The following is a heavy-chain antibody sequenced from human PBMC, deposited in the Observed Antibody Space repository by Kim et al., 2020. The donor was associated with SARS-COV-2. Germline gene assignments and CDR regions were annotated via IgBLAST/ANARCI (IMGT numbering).Heavy chain of an antibody. D-gene: IGHD3-3*01. V-gene: IGHV3-9*01. CDR2: INYNSGKI. CDR1: GFSFDDSA. CDR3: AKARLTDLNWFDS. Sequence: GGSLRLSCVASGFSFDDSAMHWVRQAPGKGLEWVSGINYNSGKIGYADSVKGRFTISRDNAKNSLYLQMNSLRDEDTALYYCAKARLTDLNWFDSWGQGT. J-gene: IGHJ5*01.